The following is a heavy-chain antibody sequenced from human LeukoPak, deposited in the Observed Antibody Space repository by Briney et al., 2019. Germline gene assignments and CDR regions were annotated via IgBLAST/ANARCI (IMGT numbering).Heavy chain of an antibody. D-gene: IGHD6-19*01. V-gene: IGHV3-30*03. J-gene: IGHJ5*02. Sequence: GGSLRLSCTASGFTFSTYGMHWVRQAPGKGLEWVTLISYDGSTKYYSDSVKGRFTLSRDNSKNTLYLQMNSLRAEDTAFYYCARHGGIAVASNWFDPWGQGTLVTVSS. CDR3: ARHGGIAVASNWFDP. CDR1: GFTFSTYG. CDR2: ISYDGSTK.